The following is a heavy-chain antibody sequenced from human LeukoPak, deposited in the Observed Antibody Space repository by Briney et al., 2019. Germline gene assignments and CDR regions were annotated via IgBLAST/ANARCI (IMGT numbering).Heavy chain of an antibody. CDR3: AKSGYGACTSTSCYDAFDI. Sequence: PGGSLRLSCATSGFAFSSYTMNWVRQAPGKGLEWVSTISGRDGTTYYADSVEGRFTISRDNSKNTLYLQMNSLRAEDTAVYYCAKSGYGACTSTSCYDAFDIWGEGTMVTVSS. J-gene: IGHJ3*02. CDR2: ISGRDGTT. D-gene: IGHD2-2*01. CDR1: GFAFSSYT. V-gene: IGHV3-23*01.